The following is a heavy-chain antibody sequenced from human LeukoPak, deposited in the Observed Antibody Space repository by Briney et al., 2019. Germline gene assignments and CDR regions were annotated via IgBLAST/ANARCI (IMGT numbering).Heavy chain of an antibody. D-gene: IGHD1-26*01. CDR2: IYSSGGT. J-gene: IGHJ4*02. Sequence: PGGSLRLSCAASGFTVSSNYMSWVRQAPGKGLEWVSAIYSSGGTYYADSMKGRFTINRENSKNTLYLQVNSLRAEDTAVYYCARDSGSYSYDYWGQGTLVTVSS. CDR3: ARDSGSYSYDY. CDR1: GFTVSSNY. V-gene: IGHV3-66*03.